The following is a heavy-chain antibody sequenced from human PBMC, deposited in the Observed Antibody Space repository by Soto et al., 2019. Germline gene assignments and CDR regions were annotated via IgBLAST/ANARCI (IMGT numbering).Heavy chain of an antibody. CDR2: ISESGGST. Sequence: PGGSLRVYSAASGFSFSDYAMRWVRQAPGKGLEWVSVISESGGSTHYADSVGGRFTVSRDNSKNSLSLRMNSLRDEDTAVYFCAKRSPYSSGWYSPIFDYWGQGALVTVSS. CDR3: AKRSPYSSGWYSPIFDY. V-gene: IGHV3-23*01. CDR1: GFSFSDYA. D-gene: IGHD6-13*01. J-gene: IGHJ4*02.